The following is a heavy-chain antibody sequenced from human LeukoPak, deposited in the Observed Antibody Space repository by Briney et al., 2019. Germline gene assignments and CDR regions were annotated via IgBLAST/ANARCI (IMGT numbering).Heavy chain of an antibody. CDR1: GFTFSNYW. Sequence: GGSLRLSCIASGFTFSNYWMSWVRQAPGKGLEWVASIKEDGSDKYYVDSVKGRFTISRDNTKNSLFVQMSSLRAEDTAVYYCARLKDAVTIFDFWGQGILVTVSS. J-gene: IGHJ5*01. CDR3: ARLKDAVTIFDF. D-gene: IGHD4-17*01. V-gene: IGHV3-7*01. CDR2: IKEDGSDK.